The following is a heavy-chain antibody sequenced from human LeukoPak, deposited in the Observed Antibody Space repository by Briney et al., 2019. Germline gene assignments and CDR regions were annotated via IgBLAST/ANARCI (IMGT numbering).Heavy chain of an antibody. Sequence: SGGSLRLSCAASGFTFSSYGMSWVRQAPGKGLEWVSAISGSGGSTYYADSVKGRFTISRDNSKNTLYLQMNSLRVEDTAVYYCVRDLGPAAILPVDYWGQGTLVTVSS. CDR2: ISGSGGST. V-gene: IGHV3-23*01. J-gene: IGHJ4*02. D-gene: IGHD2-2*01. CDR3: VRDLGPAAILPVDY. CDR1: GFTFSSYG.